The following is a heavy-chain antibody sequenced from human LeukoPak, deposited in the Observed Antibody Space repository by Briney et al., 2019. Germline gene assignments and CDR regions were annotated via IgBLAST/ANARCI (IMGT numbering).Heavy chain of an antibody. J-gene: IGHJ4*02. D-gene: IGHD4-23*01. CDR1: GFTFSSYW. CDR2: IDRDGSRI. Sequence: GGSLRLSWAVSGFTFSSYWMHWVRQAPGKGLVWVSRIDRDGSRINYADSVKGRFTISRDNGKNTLFLQMNSLRAEDAAVYYCVRGNDYGGPHYWGQGTLVTVSS. CDR3: VRGNDYGGPHY. V-gene: IGHV3-74*01.